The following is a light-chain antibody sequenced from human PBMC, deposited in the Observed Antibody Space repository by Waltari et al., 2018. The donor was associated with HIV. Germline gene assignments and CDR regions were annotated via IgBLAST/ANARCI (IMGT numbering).Light chain of an antibody. V-gene: IGKV1-27*01. CDR3: QKYNSAPRT. CDR1: TGIGHS. Sequence: DVQMPQSSSYLSASVGDRVCITCRVSTGIGHSLAWYQQKPGKVPNLLIYAASTLQSGVPSRFSGSGSGTHFTLTISSLQPEDIATYYCQKYNSAPRTFGQGTKVEIK. CDR2: AAS. J-gene: IGKJ1*01.